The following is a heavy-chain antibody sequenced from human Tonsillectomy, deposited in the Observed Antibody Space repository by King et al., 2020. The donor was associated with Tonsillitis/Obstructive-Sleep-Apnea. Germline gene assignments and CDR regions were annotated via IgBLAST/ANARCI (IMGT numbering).Heavy chain of an antibody. D-gene: IGHD3-3*01. V-gene: IGHV4-34*01. J-gene: IGHJ5*02. CDR2: INHSGST. CDR1: GGSFSGYY. CDR3: ASGEGTNLGGWFDP. Sequence: QLQQWGAGLLKPSETLSLTCAVYGGSFSGYYWSWIRQPPGKGLEWIGEINHSGSTNYNPSLKSRVTISVDTSKNQFSLKLSSVTAADTAVYYCASGEGTNLGGWFDPWGQGTLVTVSS.